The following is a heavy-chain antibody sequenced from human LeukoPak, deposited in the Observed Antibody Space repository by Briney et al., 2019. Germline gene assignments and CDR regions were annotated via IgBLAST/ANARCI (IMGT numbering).Heavy chain of an antibody. V-gene: IGHV4-39*02. J-gene: IGHJ5*01. CDR2: IFRTGST. D-gene: IGHD3-10*01. CDR3: ARRVGFYGSGSLNYFDP. Sequence: PSETLSLTCTVSGDSISSSSYYWGWIRQPPGKGLEWIGSIFRTGSTYYTASLKSRVSISVDTSKNHFVLNLTSVTAADTAVYFCARRVGFYGSGSLNYFDPWGQGILVSVSS. CDR1: GDSISSSSYY.